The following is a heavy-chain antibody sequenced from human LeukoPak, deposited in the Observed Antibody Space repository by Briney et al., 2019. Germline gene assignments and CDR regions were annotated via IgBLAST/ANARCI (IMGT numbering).Heavy chain of an antibody. Sequence: GGSLRLSCAASRFTFSSYAMSWVRQAPGKGLEWVGRIKSKPDGGTTDYAAPVKGRFSISRDDSENTLYLQMSSLTTEDTAVYFCTTGGRRTAVGGSPPTLDYWGQGTLVTVSS. CDR1: RFTFSSYA. CDR3: TTGGRRTAVGGSPPTLDY. D-gene: IGHD6-19*01. J-gene: IGHJ4*02. V-gene: IGHV3-15*01. CDR2: IKSKPDGGTT.